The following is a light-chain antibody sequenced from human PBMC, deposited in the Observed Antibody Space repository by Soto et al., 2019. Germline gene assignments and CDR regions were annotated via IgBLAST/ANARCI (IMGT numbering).Light chain of an antibody. CDR2: GAS. Sequence: EIVLTQSPGTLSLSQGERVTLSCRASQSVSSGYFAWYQQKPGQAPRLLIYGASNMATGIPDRFSGSGSGTDFTLTISRLEPEDFAVYYCQQYSSPPLTFGQGTRLEIK. CDR1: QSVSSGY. J-gene: IGKJ5*01. CDR3: QQYSSPPLT. V-gene: IGKV3-20*01.